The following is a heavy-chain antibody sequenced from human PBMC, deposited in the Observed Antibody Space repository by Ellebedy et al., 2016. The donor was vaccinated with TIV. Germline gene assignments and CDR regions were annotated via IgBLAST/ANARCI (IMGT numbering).Heavy chain of an antibody. CDR2: VYYSGNT. V-gene: IGHV4-59*08. CDR3: ARQDYDILTGYYTHLDV. J-gene: IGHJ4*02. Sequence: PSETLSLTCTVSGGSISSSFWNWIRQPPGKALEWIGYVYYSGNTNYNPSLKSRVTFSVDTSKNQFSLKLSSVTAADTAIYYCARQDYDILTGYYTHLDVWGQGTLVTVSS. D-gene: IGHD3-9*01. CDR1: GGSISSSF.